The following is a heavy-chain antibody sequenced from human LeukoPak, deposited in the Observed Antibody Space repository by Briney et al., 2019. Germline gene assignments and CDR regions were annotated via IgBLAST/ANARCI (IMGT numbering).Heavy chain of an antibody. CDR1: GYTFTGYY. Sequence: ASVKVSCKASGYTFTGYYMHWVRQAPGQGLEWMGWLNPKRGGTSYAQKFQGRVTMTRDTSTSTAYMELRSLRSDDTAVYYCARDLPTTGGYWGQGTLVTVSS. J-gene: IGHJ4*02. D-gene: IGHD1-14*01. V-gene: IGHV1-2*02. CDR3: ARDLPTTGGY. CDR2: LNPKRGGT.